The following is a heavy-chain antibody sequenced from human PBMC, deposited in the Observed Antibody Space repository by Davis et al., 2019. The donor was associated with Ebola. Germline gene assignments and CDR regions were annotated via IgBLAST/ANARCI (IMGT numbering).Heavy chain of an antibody. V-gene: IGHV1-18*01. CDR2: ISAYNGNT. J-gene: IGHJ4*02. CDR3: AREVVGATGPVGKFDY. Sequence: ASVKVSCKASGYTFTSYGISWVRQAPGQGLEWMGWISAYNGNTNYAQKLQGRVTMTTDTSTSTAYMELRSLRSDDTAVYYCAREVVGATGPVGKFDYWGQGTLVTVSS. D-gene: IGHD1-26*01. CDR1: GYTFTSYG.